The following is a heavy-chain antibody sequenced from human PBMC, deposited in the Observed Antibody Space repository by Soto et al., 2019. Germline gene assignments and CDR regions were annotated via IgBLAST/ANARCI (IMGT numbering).Heavy chain of an antibody. Sequence: EVQLVESGGGLVQPGGSLRLSCAASGFPFSNYWMTWVRQAPGRGLEWMANVKDDGSENYSVDSVKGGVTSSRDDVKNSVFGHMNSLRAEDTAVYYCAGVSKGGYCGESWGQGTLVTVAS. V-gene: IGHV3-7*04. CDR3: AGVSKGGYCGES. D-gene: IGHD3-10*01. CDR2: VKDDGSEN. CDR1: GFPFSNYW. J-gene: IGHJ5*02.